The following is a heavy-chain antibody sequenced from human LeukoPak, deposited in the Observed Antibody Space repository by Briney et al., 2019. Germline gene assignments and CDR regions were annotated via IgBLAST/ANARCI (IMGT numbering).Heavy chain of an antibody. V-gene: IGHV4-39*01. Sequence: PSEALSLTCTASGGSISSSSYYWGWIRQPPGKGLEWIGSIYYSGSTYYNPSLKSRVTISVDTSKNQFSLKLSSVTAADTAVYYCAIHSGYSYGYYFDYWGQGTLVTVSS. CDR3: AIHSGYSYGYYFDY. CDR1: GGSISSSSYY. CDR2: IYYSGST. J-gene: IGHJ4*02. D-gene: IGHD5-18*01.